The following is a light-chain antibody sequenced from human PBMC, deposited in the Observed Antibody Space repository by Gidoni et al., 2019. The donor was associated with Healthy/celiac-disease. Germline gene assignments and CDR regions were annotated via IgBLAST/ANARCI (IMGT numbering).Light chain of an antibody. J-gene: IGKJ1*01. CDR1: QSISSY. CDR2: AAS. CDR3: QQSYSTPRA. Sequence: DIHLTQSPSSLPASVGDRVTISRRASQSISSYLNWYQQKPGKDPKPLIYAASSLESGVPSRFSGSGSGTDFTLTINSLQPEDFATYYCQQSYSTPRAFXQXTKVEIK. V-gene: IGKV1-39*01.